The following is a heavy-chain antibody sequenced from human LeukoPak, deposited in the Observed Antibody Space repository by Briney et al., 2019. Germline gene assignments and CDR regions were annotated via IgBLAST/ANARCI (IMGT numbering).Heavy chain of an antibody. CDR1: GGSINEYY. Sequence: SETLSLTCTVSGGSINEYYWSWIRQSPGKGLEWIGYIYESGGTNYNPSLRSRVTISLDTSKTQVSLKVTSLTAADTAVYYCARDRAAFYYASGLAYWGQGIPVTVSS. CDR2: IYESGGT. V-gene: IGHV4-59*01. CDR3: ARDRAAFYYASGLAY. D-gene: IGHD3-10*01. J-gene: IGHJ4*02.